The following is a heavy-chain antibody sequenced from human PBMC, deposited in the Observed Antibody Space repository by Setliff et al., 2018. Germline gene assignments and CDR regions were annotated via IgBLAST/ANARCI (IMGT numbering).Heavy chain of an antibody. CDR1: GGTFTYYY. J-gene: IGHJ4*02. CDR3: ARGRNLASRLLDS. Sequence: KPSETLSLTCAASGGTFTYYYWTWIRQSPAKGLEWIGEITHTGTTGSTKYYPSLKSRVTMSIDTSKNQFSLMVTSVTAADTSVYYCARGRNLASRLLDSWGQGTLVTVSS. CDR2: ITHTGTTGST. D-gene: IGHD6-6*01. V-gene: IGHV4-34*01.